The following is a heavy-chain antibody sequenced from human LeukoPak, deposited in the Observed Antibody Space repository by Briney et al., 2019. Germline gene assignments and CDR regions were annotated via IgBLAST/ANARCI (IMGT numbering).Heavy chain of an antibody. CDR2: FYPEDGET. D-gene: IGHD1-26*01. J-gene: IGHJ4*02. CDR3: ATGWGSKWELRRGVFDY. CDR1: GYTLTELS. V-gene: IGHV1-24*01. Sequence: ASVKVSCKVSGYTLTELSMHWVRQAPGKGLEWMGGFYPEDGETIYAQKFQGRVTMTEDTSTDTAYMELSSLRSEDTAVYYCATGWGSKWELRRGVFDYWGQGTLVTVSS.